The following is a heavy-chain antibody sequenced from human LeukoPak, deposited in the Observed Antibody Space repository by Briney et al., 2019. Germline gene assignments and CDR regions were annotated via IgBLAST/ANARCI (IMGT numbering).Heavy chain of an antibody. CDR1: GGTFSSYA. J-gene: IGHJ3*02. CDR3: AIEYSYGPGAFDI. D-gene: IGHD5-18*01. V-gene: IGHV1-69*13. CDR2: IIPIFGTA. Sequence: SVKVSCKASGGTFSSYAISWVRQAPGQGLEWMGGIIPIFGTANYAQKFQGRVTITADESTSTAYMELSSLRSEDTAVYYCAIEYSYGPGAFDIWGQGTMVTVSS.